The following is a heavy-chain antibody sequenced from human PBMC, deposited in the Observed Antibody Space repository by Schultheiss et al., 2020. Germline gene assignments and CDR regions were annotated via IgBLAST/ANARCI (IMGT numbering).Heavy chain of an antibody. CDR2: IYHSGST. Sequence: SETLSLTCAVSGGSISSSDWWSWVRQPPGKGLEWIGEIYHSGSTYYNPSLKSRVTISVDTSKNQFSLKLSSVTAADTAVYYCARQLWFGELSYYYYYGMDVWGQGTTVTVSS. CDR1: GGSISSSDW. J-gene: IGHJ6*02. V-gene: IGHV4-4*02. D-gene: IGHD3-10*01. CDR3: ARQLWFGELSYYYYYGMDV.